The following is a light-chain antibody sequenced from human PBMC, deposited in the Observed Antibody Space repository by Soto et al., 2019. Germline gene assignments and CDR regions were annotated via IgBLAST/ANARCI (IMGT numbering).Light chain of an antibody. CDR3: QQRSNWPPLT. V-gene: IGKV3-11*01. J-gene: IGKJ4*01. CDR1: QSVSSY. CDR2: DAS. Sequence: EIVLTQSPATLSLSPGERATLSCRASQSVSSYLAWYQQKPGQAPRVLIYDASNRATGIPARFSGRGSGTDFTLTISSLEPEDFAVYYCQQRSNWPPLTFGGGTKVDIK.